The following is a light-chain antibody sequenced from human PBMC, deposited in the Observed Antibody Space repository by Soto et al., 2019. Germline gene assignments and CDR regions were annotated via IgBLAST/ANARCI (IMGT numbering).Light chain of an antibody. J-gene: IGKJ1*01. CDR2: GAS. Sequence: EIVMTQSPPTLSVSPGERATLSCRASRSVGSSLAWYQQKPGQAPRLLIYGASNRATGIPDRFSGSGSGTDFTLTISRLEPEDFAVYYCQQYGSSGTFGQGTKVDI. V-gene: IGKV3-20*01. CDR1: RSVGSS. CDR3: QQYGSSGT.